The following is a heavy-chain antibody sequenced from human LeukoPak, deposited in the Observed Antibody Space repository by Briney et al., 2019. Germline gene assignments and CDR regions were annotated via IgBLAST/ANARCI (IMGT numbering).Heavy chain of an antibody. CDR3: ARHSSYTYGPDY. D-gene: IGHD2-2*02. J-gene: IGHJ4*02. V-gene: IGHV4-59*08. Sequence: PSETLSLTCTVSGGSISTYYWGWIRQPPGKGLEWMGYIYYSGNTNYNPSLKSRLNISVDTSKNQFSLNLTSVTAADTAVYYCARHSSYTYGPDYWGQGTLVTVSS. CDR2: IYYSGNT. CDR1: GGSISTYY.